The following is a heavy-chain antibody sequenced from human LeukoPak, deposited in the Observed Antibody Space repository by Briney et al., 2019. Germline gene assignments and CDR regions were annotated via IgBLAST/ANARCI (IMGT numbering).Heavy chain of an antibody. Sequence: SETLSLTCAVYGGSFSDYFWSWIRQPPGKGLEWIGEISHSGSTTYNPSLRSRVTISGDTSKKQFSLKLSSVTAADTAVYYCVTYYYGSSAPKRNYWGQGIQVTVSS. CDR1: GGSFSDYF. CDR2: ISHSGST. D-gene: IGHD3-22*01. V-gene: IGHV4-34*01. CDR3: VTYYYGSSAPKRNY. J-gene: IGHJ4*02.